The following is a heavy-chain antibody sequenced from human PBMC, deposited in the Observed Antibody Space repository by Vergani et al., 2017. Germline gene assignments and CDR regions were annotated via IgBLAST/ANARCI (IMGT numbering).Heavy chain of an antibody. CDR2: IHHSGYT. Sequence: QVQLQQSGPGLLRPSQTLSLTCTVSGGFINSGDYYWSWLRQPPGKGLEWMGYIHHSGYTYYSPSLRSRITILLDTSKSRFSLNLRSLTAADTAVYYCARGAAAGKWDDLFRLDYWGKGSLVTVS. V-gene: IGHV4-30-4*01. J-gene: IGHJ4*02. D-gene: IGHD6-13*01. CDR3: ARGAAAGKWDDLFRLDY. CDR1: GGFINSGDYY.